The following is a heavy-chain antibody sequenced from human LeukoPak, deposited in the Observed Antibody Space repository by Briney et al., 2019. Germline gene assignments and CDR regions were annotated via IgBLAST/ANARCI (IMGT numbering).Heavy chain of an antibody. CDR1: RFTFSTYA. CDR3: AKSFLNDYYFYGMDV. CDR2: ISGSGGST. Sequence: GGSLRLSCAASRFTFSTYAMIWVRQAPGKRLEWVSAISGSGGSTYYADSVKGRFTISRDNSKNTLYLQMNSLRAEDTAVYYCAKSFLNDYYFYGMDVWGQGTTVTVSS. J-gene: IGHJ6*02. V-gene: IGHV3-23*01. D-gene: IGHD2-8*01.